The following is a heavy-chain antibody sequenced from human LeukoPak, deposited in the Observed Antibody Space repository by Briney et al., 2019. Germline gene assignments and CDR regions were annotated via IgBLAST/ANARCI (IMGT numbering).Heavy chain of an antibody. CDR2: IRYDGSNK. D-gene: IGHD3-22*01. CDR1: GFTFSSYG. J-gene: IGHJ4*02. CDR3: AKDGWYYYDSSGYYNY. V-gene: IGHV3-30*02. Sequence: PGGSLRLSCAASGFTFSSYGMHWVRQAPGKGLEWVAFIRYDGSNKYYADSVKGRFTISRDNSKNTLYLQMNSLRAEDTAVYYCAKDGWYYYDSSGYYNYWGQGILVTVSS.